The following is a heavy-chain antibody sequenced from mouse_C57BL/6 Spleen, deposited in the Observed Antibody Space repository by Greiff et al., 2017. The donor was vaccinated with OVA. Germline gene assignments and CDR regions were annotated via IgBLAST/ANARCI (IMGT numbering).Heavy chain of an antibody. CDR2: IYPRSGNT. CDR1: GYTFTSYG. Sequence: QVQLQQSGAELARPGASVKLSCKASGYTFTSYGLSWVKQRTGQGLEWIGEIYPRSGNTYYNEKFKGKATLTADKSSSTAYMELRSLASEDAAVCVSARRLLRSYYAMAYWGQGTSVTVSA. CDR3: ARRLLRSYYAMAY. J-gene: IGHJ4*01. V-gene: IGHV1-81*01. D-gene: IGHD1-1*01.